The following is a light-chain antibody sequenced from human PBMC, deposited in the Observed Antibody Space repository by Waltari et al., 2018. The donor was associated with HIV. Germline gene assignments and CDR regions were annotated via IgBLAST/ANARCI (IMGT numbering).Light chain of an antibody. J-gene: IGLJ3*02. Sequence: QSAMTPPPSVSAAPGQSVVISCSGSNSNIGGNSVSWYQHVPGAAPKLLLSDNDERPSTLRGRFLCSKSGRSATRVISGLEAGDGGAYYGGTWDNRLGAWVVGGGTKLTVL. CDR3: GTWDNRLGAWV. CDR2: DND. V-gene: IGLV1-51*01. CDR1: NSNIGGNS.